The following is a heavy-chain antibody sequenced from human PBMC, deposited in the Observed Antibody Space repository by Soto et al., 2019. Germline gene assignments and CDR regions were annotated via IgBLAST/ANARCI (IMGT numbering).Heavy chain of an antibody. V-gene: IGHV1-2*02. CDR1: GYTFTGYY. Sequence: GASVKVSCKASGYTFTGYYMHWVRQAPGQGLEWMGWINPNSGGTNYAQKFQGRVTMTRDTSISTAYMELSRLRSDDTAVYYCARDNLLRLNWFDPWGQGTLVTVSS. J-gene: IGHJ5*02. D-gene: IGHD3-3*01. CDR2: INPNSGGT. CDR3: ARDNLLRLNWFDP.